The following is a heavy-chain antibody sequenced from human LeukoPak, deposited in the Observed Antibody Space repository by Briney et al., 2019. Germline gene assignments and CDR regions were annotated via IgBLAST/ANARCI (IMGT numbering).Heavy chain of an antibody. D-gene: IGHD6-13*01. Sequence: GGSLRLSCAASGFTFSSYAMSWVRQAPGKGLERVSAISGSGGSTYYADSVKGRFTISRDNGKNSLYLQMNSLRAEDTALYYCAKGGPYSSSWVDYWGQGTLVTVSS. V-gene: IGHV3-23*01. CDR2: ISGSGGST. CDR1: GFTFSSYA. J-gene: IGHJ4*02. CDR3: AKGGPYSSSWVDY.